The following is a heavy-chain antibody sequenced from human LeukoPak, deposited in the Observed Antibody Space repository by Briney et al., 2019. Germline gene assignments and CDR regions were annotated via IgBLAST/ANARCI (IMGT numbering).Heavy chain of an antibody. CDR3: AREYGSGNENWFDP. V-gene: IGHV3-33*08. D-gene: IGHD3-10*01. J-gene: IGHJ5*02. CDR1: GFTFSSYA. Sequence: GRSLRLSCAASGFTFSSYAIHWVRQAPGKGLEWVAVIWYDGSNKYYADSVKGRFTISRDNSKNTLYLQMNGLRAEDTAVYYCAREYGSGNENWFDPWGQGTLVTVSS. CDR2: IWYDGSNK.